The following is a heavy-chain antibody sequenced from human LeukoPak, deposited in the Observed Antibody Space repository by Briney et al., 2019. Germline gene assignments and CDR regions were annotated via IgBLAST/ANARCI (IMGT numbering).Heavy chain of an antibody. CDR2: INSDGSGT. CDR3: ARDWEFDKFDY. D-gene: IGHD3-10*01. Sequence: GGSLRLSCAVSGFTFNSYWMHWIRYVPGKGLVWVSHINSDGSGTTYADSVKGRFIISRDNAKNTLYLQMNSLRVEDTGVYYCARDWEFDKFDYWGQGTLVTVSS. J-gene: IGHJ4*02. V-gene: IGHV3-74*03. CDR1: GFTFNSYW.